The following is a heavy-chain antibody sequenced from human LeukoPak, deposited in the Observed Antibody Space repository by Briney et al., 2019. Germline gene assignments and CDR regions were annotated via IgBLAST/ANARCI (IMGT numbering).Heavy chain of an antibody. D-gene: IGHD3-22*01. CDR2: IIPIFGTA. CDR3: ARDRDYYDSSGYYPFDY. CDR1: VGTFSSYA. J-gene: IGHJ4*02. V-gene: IGHV1-69*13. Sequence: SVKVSCKASVGTFSSYAISWVRQAPGQGLEWMGGIIPIFGTANYAQKFQGRVTITADESTSTAYMELSSLRSEDTAVYYCARDRDYYDSSGYYPFDYWGQGTLVTVSS.